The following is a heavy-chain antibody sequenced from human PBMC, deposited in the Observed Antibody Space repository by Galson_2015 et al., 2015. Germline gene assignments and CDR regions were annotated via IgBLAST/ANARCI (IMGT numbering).Heavy chain of an antibody. CDR1: GFTFSSYG. D-gene: IGHD1-7*01. CDR3: AKSRGTGTTGVFDY. Sequence: SLRLSCAASGFTFSSYGMHWVRQAPGKGLEWVAVISYDESGKYYADSVKGRFTISRDNSKNTLYLQMNGLRAEDTAVYYCAKSRGTGTTGVFDYWGQGTLVTVSS. J-gene: IGHJ4*02. CDR2: ISYDESGK. V-gene: IGHV3-30*18.